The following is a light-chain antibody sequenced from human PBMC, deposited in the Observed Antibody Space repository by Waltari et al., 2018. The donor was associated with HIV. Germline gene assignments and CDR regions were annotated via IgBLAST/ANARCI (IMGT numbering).Light chain of an antibody. CDR3: HQYGALPRT. Sequence: EIVLTQSTGSLSRSPGERATLSCRASLSVTSSHLAWYQQRPGQAPRLLIYGASSRANGIPNRFSGSGSGTEFTLTISRLEPEDFAEYYCHQYGALPRTFGQGTKLEIK. CDR2: GAS. CDR1: LSVTSSH. V-gene: IGKV3-20*01. J-gene: IGKJ2*01.